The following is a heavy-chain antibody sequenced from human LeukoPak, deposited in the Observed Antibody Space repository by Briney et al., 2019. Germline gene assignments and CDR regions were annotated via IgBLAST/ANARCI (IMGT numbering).Heavy chain of an antibody. CDR2: INHSGST. V-gene: IGHV4-34*01. D-gene: IGHD3-10*01. J-gene: IGHJ6*04. CDR3: ARSGGSMVRGVIRFGMDV. Sequence: PSETLSLTCAVYGGSFSGYYWSWIRQPPGKGLEWIGEINHSGSTNYNPSLKSRVTISVDTSKNQFSLKLSSVTAADTAVYYCARSGGSMVRGVIRFGMDVWGKGTTVTVSS. CDR1: GGSFSGYY.